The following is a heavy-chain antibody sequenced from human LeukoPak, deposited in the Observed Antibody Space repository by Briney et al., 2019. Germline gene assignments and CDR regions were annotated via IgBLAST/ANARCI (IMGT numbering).Heavy chain of an antibody. J-gene: IGHJ6*02. V-gene: IGHV3-21*01. CDR1: ALTFGSNS. Sequence: AQSLRPSCPVAALTFGSNSMNWVSHAPRKGLEWVSSISRSSRYIYYADSVKGRFTICRDNAKPSLDLRMTSLRAEDTAVYYCARDMSIAAAADAYYYGMDGWDQGTTVTVSS. D-gene: IGHD6-13*01. CDR3: ARDMSIAAAADAYYYGMDG. CDR2: ISRSSRYI.